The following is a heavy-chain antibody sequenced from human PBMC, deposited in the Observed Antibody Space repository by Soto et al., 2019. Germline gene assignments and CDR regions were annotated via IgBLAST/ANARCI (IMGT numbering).Heavy chain of an antibody. V-gene: IGHV1-2*02. CDR3: ATDPETQYYDFWSGDYSVYGMDV. J-gene: IGHJ6*02. CDR1: GYTLTGYY. CDR2: INPNSGGT. Sequence: ASVKVSCKACGYTLTGYYMHWVRQAPGQGLERMGWINPNSGGTNYEQKFQGRVTMTRDTSISTAYMELSRLRSDDTAVYYCATDPETQYYDFWSGDYSVYGMDVWGQGTTVTVSS. D-gene: IGHD3-3*01.